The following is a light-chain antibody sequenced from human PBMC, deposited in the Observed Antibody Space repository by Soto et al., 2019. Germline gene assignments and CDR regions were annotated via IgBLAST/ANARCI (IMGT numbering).Light chain of an antibody. J-gene: IGKJ2*01. CDR2: AAS. V-gene: IGKV1-8*01. CDR3: QQYYSYPVYT. Sequence: AIRMTQSPSSLSASTGDRFTITCRASQGISSYLAWYQQKPGKAPKLLIYAASTLQSGVPSRFSGSGSGTDFTLTISCLQSEDFATYYCQQYYSYPVYTFGQGTKLEIK. CDR1: QGISSY.